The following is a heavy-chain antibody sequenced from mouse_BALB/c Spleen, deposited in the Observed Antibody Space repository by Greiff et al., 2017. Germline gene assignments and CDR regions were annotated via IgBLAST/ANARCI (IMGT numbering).Heavy chain of an antibody. J-gene: IGHJ3*01. Sequence: VQGVESGPGLVAPSQSLSITCTVSGFSLTSYGVSWVRQPPGKGLEWLGVIWGDGSTNYHSALISRLSISKDNSKSQVFLKLNSLQTDDTATYYCATSITTVVGDWFAYWGQGTLVTVSA. CDR3: ATSITTVVGDWFAY. V-gene: IGHV2-3*01. CDR2: IWGDGST. CDR1: GFSLTSYG. D-gene: IGHD1-1*01.